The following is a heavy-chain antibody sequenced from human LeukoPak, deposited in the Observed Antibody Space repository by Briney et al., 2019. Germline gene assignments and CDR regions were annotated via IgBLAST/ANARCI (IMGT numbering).Heavy chain of an antibody. D-gene: IGHD3/OR15-3a*01. Sequence: ASVKVSCKASGGTFSSYAISWVRQAPGQGLEWMGGIIPIFGTANYAQKFQGRVTITADESTSTAYMELSSLRSEDTAVYHCAKGIWTGRTNYYLDNWGQGTLVTVSS. CDR3: AKGIWTGRTNYYLDN. V-gene: IGHV1-69*13. CDR1: GGTFSSYA. CDR2: IIPIFGTA. J-gene: IGHJ4*02.